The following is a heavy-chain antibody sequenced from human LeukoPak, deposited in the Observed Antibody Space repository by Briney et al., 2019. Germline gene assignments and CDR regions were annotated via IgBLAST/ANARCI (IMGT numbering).Heavy chain of an antibody. V-gene: IGHV1-3*01. CDR1: GYTFTSYA. CDR3: ARYGDYADAFDY. Sequence: ASVKVSCKASGYTFTSYAMHWVRQAPGQRLEWMGWINAGNGNTKYSQKSQGRVTITRDTSASTAYMELSSLRSEDTAVYYCARYGDYADAFDYWGQGTLVTVSS. CDR2: INAGNGNT. J-gene: IGHJ4*02. D-gene: IGHD4-17*01.